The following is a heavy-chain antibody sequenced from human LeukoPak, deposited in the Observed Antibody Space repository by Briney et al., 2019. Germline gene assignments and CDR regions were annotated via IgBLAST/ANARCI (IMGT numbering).Heavy chain of an antibody. CDR2: IYYSGST. D-gene: IGHD2-2*01. V-gene: IGHV4-39*07. CDR1: GGSISSSSYY. Sequence: SETLSLTCTVSGGSISSSSYYWGWIRQPPGKGLEWIGSIYYSGSTYYNPSLKSRVTISVDTSKNQFSLKLSSVTAADTAVYYCARPRRKFSGYCSSTSCYQGDAFDIWGQGTMVTVSS. J-gene: IGHJ3*02. CDR3: ARPRRKFSGYCSSTSCYQGDAFDI.